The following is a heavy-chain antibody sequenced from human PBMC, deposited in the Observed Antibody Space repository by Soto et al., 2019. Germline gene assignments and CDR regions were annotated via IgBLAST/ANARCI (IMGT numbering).Heavy chain of an antibody. V-gene: IGHV3-23*01. Sequence: GWSLRLSCSASGFNSGKIGMSWVRPAHGKGLQRVSSITNTCGATYHTDSVKGRFIVSRDNSKNVMFLLMRGLGVGDTALYFCARNPRSDIFGVRTIVENWLDPWGRGSLVTVSS. CDR1: GFNSGKIG. J-gene: IGHJ5*02. CDR2: ITNTCGAT. D-gene: IGHD3-3*02. CDR3: ARNPRSDIFGVRTIVENWLDP.